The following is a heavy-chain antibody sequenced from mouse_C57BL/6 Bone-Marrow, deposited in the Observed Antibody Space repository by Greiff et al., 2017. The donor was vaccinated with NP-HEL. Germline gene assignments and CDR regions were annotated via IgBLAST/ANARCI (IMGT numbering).Heavy chain of an antibody. CDR3: ARDFDYYGSTGHFDY. CDR2: IYPRSGNT. V-gene: IGHV1-81*01. Sequence: QVQLQQSGAELARPGASVKLSCKASGYTFTSYGISWVKQRTGQGLEWIGEIYPRSGNTYYNEKFKGKATLTADKSSSTAYMELRSLTSEDSAVYFCARDFDYYGSTGHFDYWGQGTTLTVSS. D-gene: IGHD1-1*01. CDR1: GYTFTSYG. J-gene: IGHJ2*01.